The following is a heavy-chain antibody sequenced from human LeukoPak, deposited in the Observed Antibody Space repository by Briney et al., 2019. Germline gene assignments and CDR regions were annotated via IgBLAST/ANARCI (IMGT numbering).Heavy chain of an antibody. Sequence: SETLSLTCTVSGGSISSYYWSWIRQPPGKGLEWIGYIYYSGSTNYNPSLKSRVTMSVDTSKNQFSLKLSSVTAADTAVYYCARDRQWPGEFDYWGQGTLVTVSS. CDR1: GGSISSYY. CDR2: IYYSGST. J-gene: IGHJ4*02. V-gene: IGHV4-59*12. D-gene: IGHD6-19*01. CDR3: ARDRQWPGEFDY.